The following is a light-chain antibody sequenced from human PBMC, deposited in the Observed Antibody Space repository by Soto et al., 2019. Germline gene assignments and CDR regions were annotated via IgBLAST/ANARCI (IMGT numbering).Light chain of an antibody. V-gene: IGKV3-15*01. J-gene: IGKJ5*01. CDR3: QQFNTWPLT. CDR2: GTS. CDR1: QSVSSN. Sequence: EIVMTQSPATLSVSPGERATLSCRASQSVSSNLAWYQQKPDQAPRLLIYGTSTRATGVPARFSGSGSGTEFALTISSLQSEDFAVYYCQQFNTWPLTFGQGTRLEIK.